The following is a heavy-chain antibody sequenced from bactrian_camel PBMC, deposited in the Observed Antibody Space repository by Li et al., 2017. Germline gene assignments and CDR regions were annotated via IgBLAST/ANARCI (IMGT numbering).Heavy chain of an antibody. J-gene: IGHJ6*01. Sequence: VQLVQSGGGSVQTGGSLRLSRAASGFTCSGYVMGWVRQAPTKGLEWVAAIDKGGITTYYPDSVKGRFTISRDNAKNTVDLQLNSLDTEDMAMYYCATFGDYWSFDYWGQGTQVTVS. CDR1: GFTCSGYV. CDR3: ATFGDYWSFDY. V-gene: IGHV3S40*01. D-gene: IGHD3*01. CDR2: IDKGGITT.